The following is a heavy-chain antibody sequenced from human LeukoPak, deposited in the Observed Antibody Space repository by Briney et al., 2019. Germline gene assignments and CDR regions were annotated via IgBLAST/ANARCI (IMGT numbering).Heavy chain of an antibody. J-gene: IGHJ6*02. D-gene: IGHD2-2*02. CDR3: ARGSRYCSRISCYKYYYAMDV. V-gene: IGHV4-34*01. Sequence: PSETLSLTCAVYGGSFSDSYWSWIRQPPGKGLEWIGEINNSGSTNFKSSLTSRVTISVDTSKNQFSLKPSSVTAADTAVYFCARGSRYCSRISCYKYYYAMDVWGQGTTVTVSS. CDR1: GGSFSDSY. CDR2: INNSGST.